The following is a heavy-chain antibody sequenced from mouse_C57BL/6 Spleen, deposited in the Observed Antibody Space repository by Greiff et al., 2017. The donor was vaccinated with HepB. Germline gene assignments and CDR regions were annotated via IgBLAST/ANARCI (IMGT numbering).Heavy chain of an antibody. D-gene: IGHD3-2*02. J-gene: IGHJ2*01. CDR2: INPNNGGT. Sequence: EVQLQQSGPELVKPGASVKMSCKASGYTFTDYNMHWVKQSHGKSLEWIGYINPNNGGTSYNQKFKGKATLTVNKSSSTAYMELRSLTSEDSAVYYCAVDSSGYGYFDYWGQGTTLTVSS. CDR3: AVDSSGYGYFDY. CDR1: GYTFTDYN. V-gene: IGHV1-22*01.